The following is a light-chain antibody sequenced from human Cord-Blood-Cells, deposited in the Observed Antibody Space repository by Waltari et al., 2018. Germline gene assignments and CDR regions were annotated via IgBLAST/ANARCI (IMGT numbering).Light chain of an antibody. V-gene: IGLV2-23*03. CDR1: SSDVWGYNL. CDR3: CSYAGSSTFVV. Sequence: QSALTQPASVSGSPGPSITLSCTGTSSDVWGYNLVSWYQQHPGKAPKLMIYEGSKRPSGVSNRFSGSKSGNTASLTISGLQAEDEADYYCCSYAGSSTFVVFGGGTKLTVL. CDR2: EGS. J-gene: IGLJ2*01.